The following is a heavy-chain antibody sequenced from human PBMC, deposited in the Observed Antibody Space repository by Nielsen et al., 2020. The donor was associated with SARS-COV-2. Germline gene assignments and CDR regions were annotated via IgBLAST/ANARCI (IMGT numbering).Heavy chain of an antibody. V-gene: IGHV4-39*01. D-gene: IGHD6-13*01. CDR1: GGSISSYY. Sequence: SETLSLTCTVSGGSISSYYWGWIRQPPGKGLEWIGSIYYSGSTYYNPSLKSRVTISVDTSKNQFSLKLSSVTAADTAVYYCASNEVSSSWYWFDPWGQGTLVTVSS. CDR2: IYYSGST. J-gene: IGHJ5*02. CDR3: ASNEVSSSWYWFDP.